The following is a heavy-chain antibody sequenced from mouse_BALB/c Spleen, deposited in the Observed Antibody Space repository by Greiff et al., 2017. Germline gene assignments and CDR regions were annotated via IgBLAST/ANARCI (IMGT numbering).Heavy chain of an antibody. CDR1: GFTFSSYG. Sequence: EVKVVESGGGLVKPGGSLKLSCAASGFTFSSYGMSWVRQTPDKRLELVATINSNGGSTYYPDSVKGRFTISRDNAKNTLYLQMSSLKSEDTAMYYCARDPYGNYFMDYWGQGTSVTVSS. D-gene: IGHD2-1*01. V-gene: IGHV5-6-3*01. CDR2: INSNGGST. CDR3: ARDPYGNYFMDY. J-gene: IGHJ4*01.